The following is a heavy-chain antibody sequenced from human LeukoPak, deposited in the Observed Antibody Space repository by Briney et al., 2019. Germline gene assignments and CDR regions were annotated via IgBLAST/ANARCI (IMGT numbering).Heavy chain of an antibody. V-gene: IGHV4-61*02. D-gene: IGHD3/OR15-3a*01. CDR2: IYTSGST. J-gene: IGHJ4*02. CDR1: GGSISSGSYY. CDR3: ARGILAGLDY. Sequence: SETLSLTCTVSGGSISSGSYYWSWIRQPAGQGLEWIGRIYTSGSTNYNPSLKSRVTISVGTSKNQFSLKLSSVTAADTAVYYCARGILAGLDYWGQGTLVTVSS.